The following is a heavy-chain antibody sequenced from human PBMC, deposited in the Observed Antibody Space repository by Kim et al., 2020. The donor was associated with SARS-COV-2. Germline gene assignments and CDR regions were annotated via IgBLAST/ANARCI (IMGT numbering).Heavy chain of an antibody. CDR1: GYIFTNYA. J-gene: IGHJ4*02. CDR2: INGGNGNT. Sequence: ASVKVSCKASGYIFTNYAMHWVRQAPGQRLEWMGWINGGNGNTKYSQKLQGRVTLTRDASASTAYMELSSLRSEDTAVYYCASADSGTYLWSLSYWGQGTLVTGST. V-gene: IGHV1-3*01. CDR3: ASADSGTYLWSLSY. D-gene: IGHD1-26*01.